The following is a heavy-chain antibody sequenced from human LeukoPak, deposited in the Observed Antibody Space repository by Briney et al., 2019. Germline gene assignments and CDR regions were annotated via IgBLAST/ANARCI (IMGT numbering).Heavy chain of an antibody. Sequence: SETLSLTCTVSGGSISSYYWSWIRQPPGKGLEWIGYIYYSGGTNYNPSLKNRVTISVDTSKNQFSLKLSSVTAADTAVYYCARDYGDQNWFDPWGQGTLVTVSS. V-gene: IGHV4-59*01. J-gene: IGHJ5*02. CDR3: ARDYGDQNWFDP. CDR2: IYYSGGT. CDR1: GGSISSYY. D-gene: IGHD4-17*01.